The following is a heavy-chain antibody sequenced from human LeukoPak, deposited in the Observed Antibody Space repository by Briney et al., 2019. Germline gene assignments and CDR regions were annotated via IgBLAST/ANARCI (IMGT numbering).Heavy chain of an antibody. CDR2: IYSDGTT. D-gene: IGHD3-10*01. V-gene: IGHV3-66*01. Sequence: GSLRLSCGASGFTVSTNDMNWVRQAPGKGLEWVSVIYSDGTTYYADAVKGRFIISRDNSKNMLYLQMNSPRAEDTAVYHCARGFGNFDYWGQGTLVTVSP. J-gene: IGHJ4*02. CDR3: ARGFGNFDY. CDR1: GFTVSTND.